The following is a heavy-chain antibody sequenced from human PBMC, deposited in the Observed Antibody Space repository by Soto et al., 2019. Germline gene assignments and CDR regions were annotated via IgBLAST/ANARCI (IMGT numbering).Heavy chain of an antibody. CDR2: INPNSGGT. Sequence: ASVKVSCKASGGTFSSYAISWVRQAPGQGLEWMGWINPNSGGTNYAQKFQGWVTMTRDTSISTAYMELSRLRSDDTAVYYCARGSMVRGGLQGYYYYYYMDVWGKGTTVTVSS. D-gene: IGHD3-10*01. CDR3: ARGSMVRGGLQGYYYYYYMDV. J-gene: IGHJ6*03. V-gene: IGHV1-2*04. CDR1: GGTFSSYA.